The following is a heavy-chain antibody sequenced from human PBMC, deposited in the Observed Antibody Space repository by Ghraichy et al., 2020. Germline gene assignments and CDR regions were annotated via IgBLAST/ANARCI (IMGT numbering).Heavy chain of an antibody. Sequence: GSLRLSCEASGFTLGSYTMNWIRQAPGKGLEWVSSISTTSSYIYYTDSLKGRFTISRDNAKNSLYLQMSSLRADDTAVYYCARAYCSTTACYSFDYWGQGTLVTVSS. D-gene: IGHD6-13*01. V-gene: IGHV3-21*01. CDR1: GFTLGSYT. CDR3: ARAYCSTTACYSFDY. CDR2: ISTTSSYI. J-gene: IGHJ4*02.